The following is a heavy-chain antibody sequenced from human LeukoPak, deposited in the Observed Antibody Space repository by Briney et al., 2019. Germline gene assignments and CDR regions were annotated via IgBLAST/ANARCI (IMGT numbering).Heavy chain of an antibody. Sequence: ASVKVSCKASGYTFTGYYIHWVRQAPGQGLEWMGWINPNSGGTNYAQNFQGRVTMTRDTSISTAYMELSRLRSGDTAVYYCARGDIVVVPAAKNRWFDPWGQGTLVTVSS. J-gene: IGHJ5*02. V-gene: IGHV1-2*02. CDR1: GYTFTGYY. CDR2: INPNSGGT. D-gene: IGHD2-2*01. CDR3: ARGDIVVVPAAKNRWFDP.